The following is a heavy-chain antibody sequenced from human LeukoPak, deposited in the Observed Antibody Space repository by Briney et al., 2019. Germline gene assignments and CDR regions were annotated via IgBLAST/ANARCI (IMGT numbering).Heavy chain of an antibody. CDR3: ARDRKETYYDILTGYSPYYMDV. Sequence: ASVKVSCKASGYTFTSYAMNWVRQAPGQGLEWMGWINPNSGGTNYAQKFQGRVTMTRDTSISTAYMELSRLRSDDTAVYYCARDRKETYYDILTGYSPYYMDVWGKGTTVTVSS. J-gene: IGHJ6*03. V-gene: IGHV1-2*02. CDR1: GYTFTSYA. CDR2: INPNSGGT. D-gene: IGHD3-9*01.